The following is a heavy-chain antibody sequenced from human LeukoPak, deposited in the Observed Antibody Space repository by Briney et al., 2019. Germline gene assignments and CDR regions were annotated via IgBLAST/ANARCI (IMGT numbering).Heavy chain of an antibody. CDR1: GGSITFYY. Sequence: SETLALTCSVSGGSITFYYWNWIRKPAGKGLEWIGRIHTSGTPNYNPSLKSRVTMSIDTSQKKFSLNLTSVTAADTAVYYCASSSWKKTLDYWGQGALVTVSS. V-gene: IGHV4-4*07. CDR2: IHTSGTP. CDR3: ASSSWKKTLDY. J-gene: IGHJ4*02. D-gene: IGHD1-1*01.